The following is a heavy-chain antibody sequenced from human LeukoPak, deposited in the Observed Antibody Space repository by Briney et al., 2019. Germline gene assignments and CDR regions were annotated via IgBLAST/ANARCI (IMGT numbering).Heavy chain of an antibody. D-gene: IGHD1-26*01. V-gene: IGHV3-23*01. CDR2: ISGSGGST. CDR3: AKEIVGATN. Sequence: GGSLRLSCAASGFTFINAWMAWVRQAPGKGLEWVSAISGSGGSTYYADSVKGRFTISRDNSKNTLYLQMNSLRAEDTAVYYCAKEIVGATNWGQGTLVTVSS. CDR1: GFTFINAW. J-gene: IGHJ4*02.